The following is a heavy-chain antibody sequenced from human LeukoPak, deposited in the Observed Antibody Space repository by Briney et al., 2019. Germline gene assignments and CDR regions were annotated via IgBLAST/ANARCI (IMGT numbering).Heavy chain of an antibody. Sequence: GGSLRLSCAASGFTFSSYAMHWVRQAPGKGLEWVAVISYDGSNKYYADSVKGRFTISRDNAKNSLYLQMNSLRAEDTAVYYCAGGEGPGVYIPRGYAFDIWGQGTMVTVSS. J-gene: IGHJ3*02. CDR1: GFTFSSYA. D-gene: IGHD3-22*01. V-gene: IGHV3-30-3*01. CDR2: ISYDGSNK. CDR3: AGGEGPGVYIPRGYAFDI.